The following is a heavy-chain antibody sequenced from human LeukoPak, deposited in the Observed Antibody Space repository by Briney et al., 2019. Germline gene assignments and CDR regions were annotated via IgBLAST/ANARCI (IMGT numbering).Heavy chain of an antibody. CDR3: ASLDSGKFDY. Sequence: SETLSLTCTVSGGSISSYHWSWVRQPPGKGLEWIGYVYYTGSTKYSPSLKSRLTISLDTSMNQFSLKLRSVTAADTAVYYCASLDSGKFDYWGQGTLVTVSS. J-gene: IGHJ4*02. V-gene: IGHV4-59*01. CDR1: GGSISSYH. D-gene: IGHD3-10*01. CDR2: VYYTGST.